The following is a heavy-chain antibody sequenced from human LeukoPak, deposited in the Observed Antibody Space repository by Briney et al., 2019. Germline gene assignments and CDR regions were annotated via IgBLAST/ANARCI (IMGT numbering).Heavy chain of an antibody. CDR1: GFTFSSYS. V-gene: IGHV3-21*01. CDR2: ISSSSSYI. Sequence: KPGGSLRLSCAASGFTFSSYSMNWVRQAPGKGLEWVSSISSSSSYIYYADSVKGRFTISRDNVKNSLYLQMNSLRAEDTAVYYCARDQKELEPTRVYYYYYMDVWGKGTTVTVSS. J-gene: IGHJ6*03. D-gene: IGHD1-1*01. CDR3: ARDQKELEPTRVYYYYYMDV.